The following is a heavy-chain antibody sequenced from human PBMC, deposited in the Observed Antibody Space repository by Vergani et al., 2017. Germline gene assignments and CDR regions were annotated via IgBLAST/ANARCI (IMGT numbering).Heavy chain of an antibody. CDR2: ISSSSSTI. V-gene: IGHV3-48*04. D-gene: IGHD3-10*01. CDR3: ARDERTYSVEYYGSRRPYGMDV. Sequence: EVQLVESGGGLVQPGGSLRLSCAASGFTFSSYSMNWVRQAPGKGMEWVSYISSSSSTIYYADSVKGRFPISRDNAKNSLYLQMNSLRAEDTAVYYCARDERTYSVEYYGSRRPYGMDVWGQGTTVTVSS. J-gene: IGHJ6*02. CDR1: GFTFSSYS.